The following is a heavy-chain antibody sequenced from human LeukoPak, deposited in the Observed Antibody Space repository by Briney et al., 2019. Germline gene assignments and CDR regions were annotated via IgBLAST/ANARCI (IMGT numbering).Heavy chain of an antibody. D-gene: IGHD3-10*01. Sequence: ASVKVSCKASGYTFTDYALHWVRQAPGQSLEWMGWMNPNSGNAGYAQKFQGRVTMTRNTSISTAYMELSNLRPEDTAVYYCARDGSGTYWAYYNWFDPWGQGTLVTVSS. CDR1: GYTFTDYA. V-gene: IGHV1-8*02. J-gene: IGHJ5*02. CDR3: ARDGSGTYWAYYNWFDP. CDR2: MNPNSGNA.